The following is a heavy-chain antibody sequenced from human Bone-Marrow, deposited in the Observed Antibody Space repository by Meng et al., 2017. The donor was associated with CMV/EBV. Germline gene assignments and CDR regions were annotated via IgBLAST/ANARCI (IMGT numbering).Heavy chain of an antibody. CDR1: GYTFTRYD. CDR2: MNPNSGNT. J-gene: IGHJ6*02. Sequence: ASVKVSCKASGYTFTRYDINWVRQATGQGPEWMGWMNPNSGNTGYAQKFQGRVTFTRDTSTSTAYMELRRLTSEDTAAYYCARVLIEVEPVGREYKYYNYGMDVWGQGTTITVSS. CDR3: ARVLIEVEPVGREYKYYNYGMDV. V-gene: IGHV1-8*03. D-gene: IGHD2-2*01.